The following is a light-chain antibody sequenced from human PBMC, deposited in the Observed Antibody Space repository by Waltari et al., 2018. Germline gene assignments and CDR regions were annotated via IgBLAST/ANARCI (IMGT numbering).Light chain of an antibody. CDR3: QQYGTSPWT. CDR1: PRVRSSY. Sequence: VLTQSPGTLSLSPGERATLSCRASPRVRSSYLAWYQQKPGQAPRLLIYDASSRATGTPGRFSGSGSGTDFTLTISRLEPEDFAVYHCQQYGTSPWTFGQGTKVEIK. V-gene: IGKV3-20*01. CDR2: DAS. J-gene: IGKJ1*01.